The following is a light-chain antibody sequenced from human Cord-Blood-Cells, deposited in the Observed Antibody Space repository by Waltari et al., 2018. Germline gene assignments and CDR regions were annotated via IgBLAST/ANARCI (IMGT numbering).Light chain of an antibody. CDR2: DVS. CDR1: SSDVGGSNY. V-gene: IGLV2-14*01. J-gene: IGLJ2*01. Sequence: QSALTQTASASGSPGQSITISCTGTSSDVGGSNYVSWYQQHPGKAPKLMIYDVSNRPAGVSNRFAGSKSGNTASLTISGRQAEDEADYYCSSYTSSSTLVFGGGTKLTVL. CDR3: SSYTSSSTLV.